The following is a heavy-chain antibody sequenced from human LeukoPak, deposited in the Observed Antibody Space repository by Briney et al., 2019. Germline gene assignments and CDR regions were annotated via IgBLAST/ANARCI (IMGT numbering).Heavy chain of an antibody. CDR1: GGSISSSSYY. D-gene: IGHD3-16*01. CDR3: ASLPETHDYVLYWYFDL. J-gene: IGHJ2*01. CDR2: IYYSGST. V-gene: IGHV4-39*01. Sequence: KPSETLSLTCTVSGGSISSSSYYWGWIRQPPGKGLEWIGSIYYSGSTYYNPSLKSRVTISVDTSKNQFSLKLSSVTAADTAVYYCASLPETHDYVLYWYFDLWGRGTLVTVSS.